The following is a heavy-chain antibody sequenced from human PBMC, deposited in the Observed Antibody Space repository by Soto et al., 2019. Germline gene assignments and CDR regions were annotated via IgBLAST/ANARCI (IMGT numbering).Heavy chain of an antibody. CDR3: AKQSDFWSKRSYFDY. V-gene: IGHV3-23*01. D-gene: IGHD3-3*01. Sequence: GGSLRLSCAASGFTFGSYAMSWVRQAPGKGLEWVSAISGSGGSTYYADSVKGRFTISRDNSKNTLYLQMNSLRAEDTAVYYCAKQSDFWSKRSYFDYWGQGTLVTVSS. CDR2: ISGSGGST. J-gene: IGHJ4*02. CDR1: GFTFGSYA.